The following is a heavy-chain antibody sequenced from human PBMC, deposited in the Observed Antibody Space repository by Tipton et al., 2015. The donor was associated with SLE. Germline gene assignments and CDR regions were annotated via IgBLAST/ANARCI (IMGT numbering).Heavy chain of an antibody. V-gene: IGHV3-21*01. CDR3: ARGAIMITFGGVPQYFQH. J-gene: IGHJ1*01. CDR2: ISSSSSYI. Sequence: SLRLSCAASGFTFSSYEMNWVRQAPGKGLEWVSSISSSSSYIYYADSVKGRFTISRDNAKNSLYLQMNSLRAEDTAVYYCARGAIMITFGGVPQYFQHWGQGTLVTVSS. D-gene: IGHD3-16*01. CDR1: GFTFSSYE.